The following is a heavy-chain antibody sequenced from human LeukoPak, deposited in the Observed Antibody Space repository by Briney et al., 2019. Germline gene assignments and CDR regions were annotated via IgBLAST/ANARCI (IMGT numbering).Heavy chain of an antibody. CDR3: ARTHLHSSGGDTIV. D-gene: IGHD3-22*01. J-gene: IGHJ4*02. V-gene: IGHV4-39*07. Sequence: PSETLSLTCTVSGGSISTSNYYWGWIRQPPGKGLEWIGNIFYSGSTYYSPSLKSRVTISLDTSRNQFSLKLTSVTAADTARYFCARTHLHSSGGDTIVWGQGTLVTVSP. CDR1: GGSISTSNYY. CDR2: IFYSGST.